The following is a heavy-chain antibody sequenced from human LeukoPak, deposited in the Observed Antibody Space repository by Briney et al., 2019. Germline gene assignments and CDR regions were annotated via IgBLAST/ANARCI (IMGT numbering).Heavy chain of an antibody. V-gene: IGHV4-34*01. CDR1: GGSFSGYY. CDR2: INHSGST. D-gene: IGHD3-9*01. J-gene: IGHJ4*02. Sequence: PSETLSLTCAVYGGSFSGYYWSWIRQPPGKGLEWIGEINHSGSTNYNPSLKSRVTISVDTSKNQFSLKLSSVTAADTAVYYCARHPTYDILTGYYTPPFDYWGQGTLVTVSS. CDR3: ARHPTYDILTGYYTPPFDY.